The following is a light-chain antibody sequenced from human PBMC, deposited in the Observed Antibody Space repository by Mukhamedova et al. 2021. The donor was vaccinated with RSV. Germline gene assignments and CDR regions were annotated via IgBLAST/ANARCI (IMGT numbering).Light chain of an antibody. J-gene: IGLJ3*02. CDR3: QTWGTGIRV. CDR1: GHSSYA. V-gene: IGLV4-69*01. CDR2: LNSDGSH. Sequence: GHSSYAIAWHQQQPEKGPRYLMKLNSDGSHSKGGGIPDRFSGSSSGAERYLTISSLQSEDEADYYCQTWGTGIRVFGGGTKLTV.